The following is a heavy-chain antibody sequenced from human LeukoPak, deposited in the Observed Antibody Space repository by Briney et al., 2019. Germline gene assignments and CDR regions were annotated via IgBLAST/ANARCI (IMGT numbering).Heavy chain of an antibody. D-gene: IGHD3-10*01. V-gene: IGHV3-7*01. CDR3: ARGRGGLLWFGEFNS. J-gene: IGHJ4*02. Sequence: QSGGSLRLSCGASGFTFSNYDMHWVRQAPGKGLEWVANIKQDGSEKYYVDSVKGRFTISRDNADNSLYLQMNSLRAEDTAVYYCARGRGGLLWFGEFNSWGQGTLVTVSS. CDR1: GFTFSNYD. CDR2: IKQDGSEK.